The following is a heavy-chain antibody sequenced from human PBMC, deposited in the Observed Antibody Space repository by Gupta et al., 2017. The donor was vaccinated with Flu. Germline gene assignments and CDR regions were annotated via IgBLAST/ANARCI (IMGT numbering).Heavy chain of an antibody. J-gene: IGHJ6*02. D-gene: IGHD2-2*01. CDR2: INHSGST. CDR3: ARGPIVVVPAAKTTYGMDV. V-gene: IGHV4-34*01. CDR1: GGSFSGYY. Sequence: QVQLQQWGAGLLKPSETLSLTCAVYGGSFSGYYWRWIRQPPGKGLEWIGEINHSGSTNYNPSLKSRVTISVETSKNQFSLKLSSVTAADTAVYYCARGPIVVVPAAKTTYGMDVWGQGTTVTVAS.